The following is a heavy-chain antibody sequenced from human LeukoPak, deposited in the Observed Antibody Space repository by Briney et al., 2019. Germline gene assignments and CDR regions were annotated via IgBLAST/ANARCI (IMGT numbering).Heavy chain of an antibody. V-gene: IGHV4-34*01. J-gene: IGHJ6*02. CDR2: INHSGST. D-gene: IGHD6-13*01. CDR1: GGSFSGYY. CDR3: ARGPDVYSSSWYGGGMDV. Sequence: RASETLSLTCAVYGGSFSGYYWSWIRQPPGKCLEWIGAINHSGSTNYNPSLKSRVTISVDTSKNQFSLKLSSVTAADTAVYYCARGPDVYSSSWYGGGMDVWGQGTTVTVSS.